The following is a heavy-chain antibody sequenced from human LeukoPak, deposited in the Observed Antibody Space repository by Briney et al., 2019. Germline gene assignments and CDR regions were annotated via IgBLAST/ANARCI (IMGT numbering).Heavy chain of an antibody. V-gene: IGHV1-69*13. D-gene: IGHD2/OR15-2a*01. CDR1: GGTFNSYT. J-gene: IGHJ3*02. CDR2: IIPIFGTT. CDR3: AREGSKGLSRADAFDI. Sequence: ASVKVSCKASGGTFNSYTISWVRQAPGQGLEWMGGIIPIFGTTNYAQKLQARVTITADESTNTAYMELSSLRSEDTAVYYCAREGSKGLSRADAFDIWGQGTMVTVSS.